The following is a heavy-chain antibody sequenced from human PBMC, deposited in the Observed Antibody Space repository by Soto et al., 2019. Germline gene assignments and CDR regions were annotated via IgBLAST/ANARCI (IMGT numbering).Heavy chain of an antibody. Sequence: GESLKTSRNGSGYSFTIYCISWVLQMPGKGLEWMGRIDPSDSYTNYSPSFQGHVTISADKSISTAYLQWSSLKASDTAMYYCATMSSQHYYYYGMDVWGQGTTVTVSS. CDR1: GYSFTIYC. V-gene: IGHV5-10-1*01. D-gene: IGHD6-13*01. CDR2: IDPSDSYT. J-gene: IGHJ6*02. CDR3: ATMSSQHYYYYGMDV.